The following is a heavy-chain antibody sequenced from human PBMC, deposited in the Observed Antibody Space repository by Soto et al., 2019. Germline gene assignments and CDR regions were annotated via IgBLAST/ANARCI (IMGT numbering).Heavy chain of an antibody. Sequence: ESGGGLVKPGGSLRLSCAASGFSFSDYSMNWVRHAPGKRLEWVSSIDSSSVYIYYADSLKGRFTISRDNAKNSLYLQMNSLRAEDTAVYYCVRESISGTGWFDPWGQGTLVTVSS. CDR2: IDSSSVYI. CDR3: VRESISGTGWFDP. D-gene: IGHD1-20*01. CDR1: GFSFSDYS. V-gene: IGHV3-21*01. J-gene: IGHJ5*02.